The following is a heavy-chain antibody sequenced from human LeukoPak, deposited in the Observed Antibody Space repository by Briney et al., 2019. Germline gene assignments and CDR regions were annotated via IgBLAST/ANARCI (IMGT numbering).Heavy chain of an antibody. D-gene: IGHD1-26*01. Sequence: PGGSLRLSCAASGFTFSTYAMSWVRQAPGKGLEWVSGISVSGASTYYADSVKGRFTISRDNPKNTLYLQMNSLRAEDTAVYYCAKAGPYSGSYHGDAFDIWGQGTMVTVSS. J-gene: IGHJ3*02. CDR3: AKAGPYSGSYHGDAFDI. CDR1: GFTFSTYA. V-gene: IGHV3-23*01. CDR2: ISVSGAST.